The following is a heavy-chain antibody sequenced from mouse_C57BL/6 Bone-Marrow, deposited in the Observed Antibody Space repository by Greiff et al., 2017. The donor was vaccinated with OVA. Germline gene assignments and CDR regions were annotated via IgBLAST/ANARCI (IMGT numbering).Heavy chain of an antibody. J-gene: IGHJ4*01. Sequence: EVKLMESGGGLVQPGESLKLSCESNEYEFPSHDMSWVRKTPEKRLELVAAINSDGGSTYYPDTMERRFIISRDNTKKTLYLQMSSLRSEDTTLYYCARYDYDVAMDYWGQGTSVTVSS. CDR2: INSDGGST. D-gene: IGHD2-4*01. V-gene: IGHV5-2*01. CDR3: ARYDYDVAMDY. CDR1: EYEFPSHD.